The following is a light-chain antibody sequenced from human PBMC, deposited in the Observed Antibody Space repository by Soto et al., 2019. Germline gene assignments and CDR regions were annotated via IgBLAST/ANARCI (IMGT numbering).Light chain of an antibody. CDR2: DAD. J-gene: IGKJ2*01. Sequence: DIPLTQSPPSLSASEGDRVTITCQASHDIKNYLNWYQQNPGKAPKLLIYDADNLQTGVPSRFSGSGAGTEFTFSIGSLQPEDVATYFCQQFDVLPPYTFGQGTKVDIK. CDR3: QQFDVLPPYT. V-gene: IGKV1-33*01. CDR1: HDIKNY.